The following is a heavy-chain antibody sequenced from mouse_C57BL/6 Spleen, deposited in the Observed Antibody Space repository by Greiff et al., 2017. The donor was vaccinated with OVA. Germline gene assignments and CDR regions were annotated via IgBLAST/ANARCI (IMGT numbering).Heavy chain of an antibody. CDR3: ERKGDYYGSSTWFAY. CDR1: GYTFTSYW. V-gene: IGHV1-55*01. D-gene: IGHD1-1*01. Sequence: QVQLQQPGAELVKPGASVKMSCKASGYTFTSYWITWVKQRPGQGLEWIGDIYPGSGSTNYNEKFKSKATLTVDTSSSTAYMQLSSLTSEDCAVYYGERKGDYYGSSTWFAYWGQGTLVTVSA. J-gene: IGHJ3*01. CDR2: IYPGSGST.